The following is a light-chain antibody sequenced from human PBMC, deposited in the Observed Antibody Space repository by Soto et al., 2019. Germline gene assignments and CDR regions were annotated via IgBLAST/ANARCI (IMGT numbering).Light chain of an antibody. CDR3: LHVVHCLPHT. V-gene: IGKV2-30*01. J-gene: IGKJ2*01. CDR2: KVS. CDR1: RSLVYSDGNSY. Sequence: DVVMTQSPLSLSVTLGQSASISCRSSRSLVYSDGNSYLHWFHQRPGQSPRRLIYKVSNRDSGVPDKFRGSVSRTAVTLTITRVEAGDVGVAYCLHVVHCLPHTFGQGTKLEIK.